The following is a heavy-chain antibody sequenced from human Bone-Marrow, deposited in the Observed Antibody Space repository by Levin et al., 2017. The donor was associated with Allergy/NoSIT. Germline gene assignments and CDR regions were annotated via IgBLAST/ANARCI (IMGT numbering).Heavy chain of an antibody. Sequence: SETLSLTCAVDGGSFTGYFWTWIRQPPGKGLEWIGEINHSGSTKYNPSLTSLVTISVDTSKKEFSLNLSSVTAADTAVFYCARGGRWSFSYYFDYWGQGTRVTVSS. J-gene: IGHJ4*02. CDR2: INHSGST. V-gene: IGHV4-34*01. CDR3: ARGGRWSFSYYFDY. CDR1: GGSFTGYF. D-gene: IGHD3-10*01.